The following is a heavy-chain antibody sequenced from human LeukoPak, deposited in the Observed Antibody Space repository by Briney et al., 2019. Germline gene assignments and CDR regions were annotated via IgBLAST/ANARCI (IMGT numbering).Heavy chain of an antibody. V-gene: IGHV1-8*01. Sequence: ASVKVSCKASGYTFTSYDINWVRQATGQGLECMVWMNPNSGNTGYAQKFQGRVTMTRNTSISTAYMELSSLRSEDTAVYYCTFMVRGTFDYWGQGTLVTVSS. J-gene: IGHJ4*02. CDR2: MNPNSGNT. CDR1: GYTFTSYD. CDR3: TFMVRGTFDY. D-gene: IGHD3-10*01.